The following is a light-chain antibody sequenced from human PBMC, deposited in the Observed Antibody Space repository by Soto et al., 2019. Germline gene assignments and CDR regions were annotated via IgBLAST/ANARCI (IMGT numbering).Light chain of an antibody. CDR2: GNN. V-gene: IGLV1-40*01. CDR1: SSNIGAGHD. CDR3: QSYDSSLSALV. J-gene: IGLJ2*01. Sequence: QSVLTQPPSVSGAPGQRVTISCTGSSSNIGAGHDVHWYQQLPGTAPKLLIYGNNNRPSGVPDRFSGSNSGTSVSLAITGLQAEDEADYYCQSYDSSLSALVFGGGTKVTVL.